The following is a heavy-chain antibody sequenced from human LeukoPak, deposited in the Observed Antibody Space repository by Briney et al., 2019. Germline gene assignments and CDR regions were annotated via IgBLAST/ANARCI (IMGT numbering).Heavy chain of an antibody. CDR3: ARDSQSSDLITPAGSGLWVDWFDP. Sequence: PSETLSLTCAVSGGSISSSNWWSWVRQPPGKGLEWIGSFYYSGSTYYNPSLKSRVTISVDTSKNQFSLKLSSVTAADTAVYYCARDSQSSDLITPAGSGLWVDWFDPWGQGTLVTVSS. J-gene: IGHJ5*02. V-gene: IGHV4-4*02. CDR1: GGSISSSNW. CDR2: FYYSGST. D-gene: IGHD6-13*01.